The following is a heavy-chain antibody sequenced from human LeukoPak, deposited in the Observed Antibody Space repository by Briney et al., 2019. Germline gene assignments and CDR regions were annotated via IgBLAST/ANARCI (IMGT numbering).Heavy chain of an antibody. J-gene: IGHJ5*02. Sequence: SETLSLTCGVSVYSISSGYYWGWIRQPPGRGLEWIGSIYQSGSTYYNPPLKSRVTISVDTSRNQFSLKLSSVTAADTAVYYCARHRGYCSTISCYGDNWFDPWGQGTLVTVSS. CDR3: ARHRGYCSTISCYGDNWFDP. D-gene: IGHD2-2*01. V-gene: IGHV4-38-2*01. CDR1: VYSISSGYY. CDR2: IYQSGST.